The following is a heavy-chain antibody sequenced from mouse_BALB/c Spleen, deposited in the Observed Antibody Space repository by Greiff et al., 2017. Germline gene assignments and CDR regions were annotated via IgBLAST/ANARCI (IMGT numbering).Heavy chain of an antibody. J-gene: IGHJ2*01. Sequence: ESGPGILQPSQTLSLTCSFSGFHFSLSGMRVGGIRQPPGKGLEWLAHIWWNDDKYYNPALKSRLTISKDTSNNQVFLKIASVVTADTATYYCARKLSFFDYWGQGTTLTVSS. CDR3: ARKLSFFDY. V-gene: IGHV8-11*01. CDR1: GFHFSLSGMR. CDR2: IWWNDDK.